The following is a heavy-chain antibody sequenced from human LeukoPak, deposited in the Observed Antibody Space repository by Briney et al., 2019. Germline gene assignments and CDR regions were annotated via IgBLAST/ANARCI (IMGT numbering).Heavy chain of an antibody. V-gene: IGHV1-3*03. Sequence: GASVKVSCKASGYTFTSYGISWVRQAPGQSLEWMGWINTGNSNTKYSQEFQGRVTITRDTSASTAYMELSSLRSEDMAVYYCARGIRGGKPYCSGGSCYSDDHPLFDYWGQGTLVTVSS. CDR1: GYTFTSYG. D-gene: IGHD2-15*01. CDR3: ARGIRGGKPYCSGGSCYSDDHPLFDY. J-gene: IGHJ4*02. CDR2: INTGNSNT.